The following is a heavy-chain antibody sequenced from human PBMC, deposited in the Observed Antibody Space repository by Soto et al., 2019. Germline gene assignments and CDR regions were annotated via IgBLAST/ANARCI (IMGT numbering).Heavy chain of an antibody. V-gene: IGHV4-38-2*01. J-gene: IGHJ3*01. CDR3: ARARWYDAFDV. D-gene: IGHD2-15*01. CDR2: IFHGGNT. Sequence: SETVSLTCAVSGFFISSGSYWGWIRKPPGKGLEWIGSIFHGGNTYYSPSLKSRVTISVDMSKNQFSLKLNSVTAADTAVYYCARARWYDAFDVWGQGTVVTVSS. CDR1: GFFISSGSY.